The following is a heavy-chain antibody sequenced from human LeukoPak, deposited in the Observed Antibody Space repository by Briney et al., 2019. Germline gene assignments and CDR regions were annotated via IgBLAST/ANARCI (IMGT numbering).Heavy chain of an antibody. V-gene: IGHV5-51*01. Sequence: PGESLKISCKGSGYSFTSYWIGWVRQMPGKGLEWMGIIYPGDSDTRYSPSFQGQVTISADKSISTAYLQWSCLKASDTAMYYCARGYCSGGSCYSGPYDYWGQGTLVTVSS. CDR1: GYSFTSYW. D-gene: IGHD2-15*01. CDR3: ARGYCSGGSCYSGPYDY. J-gene: IGHJ4*02. CDR2: IYPGDSDT.